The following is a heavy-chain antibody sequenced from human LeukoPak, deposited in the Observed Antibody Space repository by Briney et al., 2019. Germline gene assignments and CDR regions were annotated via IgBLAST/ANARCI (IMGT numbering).Heavy chain of an antibody. J-gene: IGHJ3*02. Sequence: GGSLRLSCAASGFTFSSYWMHWVRQAPGKGLEWVAVISYDGSNKYYADSVKGRFTISRDNSKNTLYLQMNSLRAEDTAVYYCARDWPYTMVRGVPRADAFDIWGQGTMVTVSS. V-gene: IGHV3-30-3*01. CDR2: ISYDGSNK. CDR1: GFTFSSYW. D-gene: IGHD3-10*01. CDR3: ARDWPYTMVRGVPRADAFDI.